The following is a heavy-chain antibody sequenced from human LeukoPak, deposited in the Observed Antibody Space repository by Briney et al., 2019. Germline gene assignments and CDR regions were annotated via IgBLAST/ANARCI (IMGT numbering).Heavy chain of an antibody. CDR1: GYTFTGYY. Sequence: ASVKVSCKASGYTFTGYYMHWVRQAPGQGLEWMGWINPNSGGTNYAQKFQGRVTMTRDTSISTAYMELSRLRSDDTAVYYCARDLDSLDYGGNSGYWGQGALVTVSS. V-gene: IGHV1-2*02. CDR2: INPNSGGT. J-gene: IGHJ4*02. D-gene: IGHD4-23*01. CDR3: ARDLDSLDYGGNSGY.